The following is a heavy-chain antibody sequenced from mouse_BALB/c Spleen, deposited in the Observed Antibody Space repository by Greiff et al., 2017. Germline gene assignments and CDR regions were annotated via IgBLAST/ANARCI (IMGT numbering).Heavy chain of an antibody. CDR1: GFSLTSYG. Sequence: QVQLQQSGPGLVQPSQSLSITCTVSGFSLTSYGVHWVRQSPGKGLEWLGVIWSGGSTDYNAAFISRLSISKDNSKSQVFFKMNSLQANDTAIYYCARKIGDYDEAWFAYWGQGTLVTVSA. D-gene: IGHD2-4*01. CDR3: ARKIGDYDEAWFAY. CDR2: IWSGGST. V-gene: IGHV2-2*02. J-gene: IGHJ3*01.